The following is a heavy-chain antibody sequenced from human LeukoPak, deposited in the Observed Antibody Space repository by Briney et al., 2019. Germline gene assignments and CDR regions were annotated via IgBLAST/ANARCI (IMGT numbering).Heavy chain of an antibody. D-gene: IGHD6-19*01. CDR1: GGSISSYY. J-gene: IGHJ6*02. CDR2: IYYSGST. V-gene: IGHV4-59*08. CDR3: ARHRRIAVAVAGGMDV. Sequence: SETLSLTCTVSGGSISSYYWSWIRQPPGKGLEWIGYIYYSGSTNYNPSLKSRVTISVDTSKNQFSLKLSSVTAADTAVYYCARHRRIAVAVAGGMDVWGQGTTVTVSS.